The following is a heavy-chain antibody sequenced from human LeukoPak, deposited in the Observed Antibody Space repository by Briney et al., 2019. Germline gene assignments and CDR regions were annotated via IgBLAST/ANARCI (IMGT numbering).Heavy chain of an antibody. CDR2: IYPGDSDT. CDR1: GYAFTSYW. CDR3: ARRSDYYQDY. J-gene: IGHJ4*02. V-gene: IGHV5-51*01. D-gene: IGHD3-10*01. Sequence: GESLKISCNGSGYAFTSYWTGYVRQLPRKGLEWMVIIYPGDSDTRYSPSFQGHVTISADKSISTAYLQRSSLKASDSAMYYGARRSDYYQDYWGQGTLVTVSS.